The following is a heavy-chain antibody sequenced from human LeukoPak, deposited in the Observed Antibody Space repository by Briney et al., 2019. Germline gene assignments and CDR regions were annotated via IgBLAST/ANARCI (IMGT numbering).Heavy chain of an antibody. CDR2: IKSKTDGGTT. CDR1: GFTFSNAW. CDR3: TTDGSEYDSSGYYVGDAFDI. Sequence: GGSLRLSCAASGFTFSNAWMSWVRQAPGKGLEWVGRIKSKTDGGTTDYAAPVKGRFTISRDDSKNTLYLQMNSLKTEDTAVYYCTTDGSEYDSSGYYVGDAFDIWGQGTMVTVSS. D-gene: IGHD3-22*01. J-gene: IGHJ3*02. V-gene: IGHV3-15*01.